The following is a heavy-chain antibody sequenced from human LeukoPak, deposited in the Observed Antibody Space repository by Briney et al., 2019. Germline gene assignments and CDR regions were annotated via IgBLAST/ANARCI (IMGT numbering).Heavy chain of an antibody. CDR2: IYYSGST. D-gene: IGHD6-13*01. Sequence: SETLSLTCTVSGGSISSYYWSWIRQPPGKGLEWIGYIYYSGSTNYNPSLKSRVTISVDTSKNQFSLKLSSVTAADTAVYYCARRGSSWAFDYWCQGTLVTVSS. CDR3: ARRGSSWAFDY. V-gene: IGHV4-59*01. CDR1: GGSISSYY. J-gene: IGHJ4*02.